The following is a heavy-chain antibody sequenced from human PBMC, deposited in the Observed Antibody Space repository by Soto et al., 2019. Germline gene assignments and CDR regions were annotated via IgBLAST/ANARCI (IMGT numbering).Heavy chain of an antibody. CDR3: ARGYCSSTSCQYYFDY. Sequence: SVKDSCKASGYTFTSYAIHWGRQAPGQRPEWMGWINAGNGDTKYSHNFQGRVTITRDTSASTAYMELSSLRSEDTAVYHCARGYCSSTSCQYYFDYWGHGTLVAVSS. V-gene: IGHV1-3*01. J-gene: IGHJ4*01. CDR2: INAGNGDT. CDR1: GYTFTSYA. D-gene: IGHD2-2*01.